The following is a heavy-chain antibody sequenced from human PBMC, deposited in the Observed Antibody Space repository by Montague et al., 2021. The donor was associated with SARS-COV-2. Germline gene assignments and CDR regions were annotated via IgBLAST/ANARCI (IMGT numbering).Heavy chain of an antibody. Sequence: SETLPLTCTVSGDSVSSSDHYWGWIRQPPGKGLEWLGIVYYSGYTYYXXXFKGRVTISIDASKNQFSLKLNSLTATDTAIYHCARRRLREDYFDFWGQGTLLTVSS. CDR3: ARRRLREDYFDF. CDR2: VYYSGYT. D-gene: IGHD4-17*01. V-gene: IGHV4-39*01. J-gene: IGHJ4*02. CDR1: GDSVSSSDHY.